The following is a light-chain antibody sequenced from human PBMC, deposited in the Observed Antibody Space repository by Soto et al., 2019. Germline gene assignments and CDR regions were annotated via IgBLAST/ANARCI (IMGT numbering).Light chain of an antibody. CDR1: QSISSW. Sequence: DIKMSQSPSTLSASVGDRLTITCRASQSISSWLAWYQQKPGKAPKLLIYDASSLESGVPSRFSGSGSGTEFTLTISSLQADDFAIYYCQQYNSYSTFGQGTKVDI. V-gene: IGKV1-5*01. CDR2: DAS. J-gene: IGKJ1*01. CDR3: QQYNSYST.